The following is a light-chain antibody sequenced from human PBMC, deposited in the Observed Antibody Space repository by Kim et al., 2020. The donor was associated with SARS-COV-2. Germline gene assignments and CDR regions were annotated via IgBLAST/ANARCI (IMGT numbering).Light chain of an antibody. CDR2: KNN. J-gene: IGLJ3*02. CDR3: AAWHDSLDERV. V-gene: IGLV1-44*01. Sequence: GQRVTISCSGISSNIGRYGANGKQQLPGTAPKLLIYKNNQRPSGVPDRCSGSRSGTSDSLAISGLQSEDEADYNCAAWHDSLDERVFGGGTQLTVL. CDR1: SSNIGRYG.